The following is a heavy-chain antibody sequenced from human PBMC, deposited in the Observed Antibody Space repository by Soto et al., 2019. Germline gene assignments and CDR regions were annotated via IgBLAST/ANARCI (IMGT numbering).Heavy chain of an antibody. D-gene: IGHD5-18*01. CDR1: GFTFSSYG. CDR2: IWYDGSNK. CDR3: ASKSGDTAMGSGGVDY. V-gene: IGHV3-33*01. Sequence: GGSLRLSCAASGFTFSSYGMHWVRQAPGKGLEWVAVIWYDGSNKYYADSVKGRFTISRDNSKNTLYLQMNSLRAEDTAVYYCASKSGDTAMGSGGVDYWGQGTLVTVSS. J-gene: IGHJ4*02.